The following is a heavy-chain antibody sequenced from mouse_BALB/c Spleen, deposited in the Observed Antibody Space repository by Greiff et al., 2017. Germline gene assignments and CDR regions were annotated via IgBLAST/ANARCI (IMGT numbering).Heavy chain of an antibody. D-gene: IGHD1-2*01. CDR1: GFTFSSYG. J-gene: IGHJ4*01. CDR2: INSNGGST. V-gene: IGHV5-6-3*01. CDR3: ARHEGTTAYYAMDY. Sequence: EVQLVESGGGLVQPGGSLKLSCAASGFTFSSYGMSWVRQTPDKRLELVATINSNGGSTYYPDSVKGRFTISRDNAKNTLYLQMSSLKSEDTAMYYCARHEGTTAYYAMDYWGQGTSVTVSS.